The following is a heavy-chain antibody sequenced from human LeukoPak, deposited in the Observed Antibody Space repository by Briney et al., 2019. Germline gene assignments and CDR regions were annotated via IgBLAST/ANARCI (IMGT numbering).Heavy chain of an antibody. V-gene: IGHV1-2*02. Sequence: ASVKVSCKASVYTFTGYYMHWVRQAPGQGLEWMGWSNPNSGGTNYAQKFQGRVTMTRDTSISTAYMELSRLRSDDTAVYYCARDLGFSLELQSPQNAFDIWGQGTMVTVSS. CDR2: SNPNSGGT. CDR1: VYTFTGYY. D-gene: IGHD1-7*01. J-gene: IGHJ3*02. CDR3: ARDLGFSLELQSPQNAFDI.